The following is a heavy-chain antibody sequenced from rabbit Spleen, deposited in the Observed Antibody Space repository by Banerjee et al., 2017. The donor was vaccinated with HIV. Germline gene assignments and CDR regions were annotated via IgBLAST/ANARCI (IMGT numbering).Heavy chain of an antibody. CDR2: IYGGWSAST. J-gene: IGHJ4*01. CDR1: GFTVSSSDY. Sequence: QQQLEESGGGLVKPGGTLTLTCKASGFTVSSSDYMCWVRQAPGKGLEWIACIYGGWSASTYYANWAEGRFIMSRTSSTTVTLQMTSLTAADTATYFCARDLVAVIGWNFNLWGPGTLVTVS. D-gene: IGHD1-1*01. V-gene: IGHV1S45*01. CDR3: ARDLVAVIGWNFNL.